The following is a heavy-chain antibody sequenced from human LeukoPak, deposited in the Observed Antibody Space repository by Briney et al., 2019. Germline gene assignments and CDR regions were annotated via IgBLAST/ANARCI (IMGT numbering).Heavy chain of an antibody. V-gene: IGHV3-23*01. CDR2: ITSRGEST. Sequence: GGSLRLSCAASGFTFSIYAMSWVRQAPGKGLQWVSSITSRGESTWYVDSVKGRFTITRDNSENTLYLQMHSLRAQDTAVYYCARDRPNYYGSDGHYYRRDGDYWGRGTLVSVSS. CDR1: GFTFSIYA. J-gene: IGHJ4*02. CDR3: ARDRPNYYGSDGHYYRRDGDY. D-gene: IGHD3-22*01.